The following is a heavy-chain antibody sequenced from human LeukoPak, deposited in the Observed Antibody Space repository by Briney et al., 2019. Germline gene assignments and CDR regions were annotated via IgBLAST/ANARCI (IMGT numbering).Heavy chain of an antibody. J-gene: IGHJ4*02. CDR2: IYDNGST. V-gene: IGHV4-59*08. D-gene: IGHD3-10*01. Sequence: SETLSLTCTVSGGSISSNFWNWVRQPPGKGLEWIGFIYDNGSTKYSPSLKSRVTMSVDTSKNQFSLKLSSVTAADTAVYYCARLDLDTMVRGVIIGSFDYWGQGTLVTVSS. CDR1: GGSISSNF. CDR3: ARLDLDTMVRGVIIGSFDY.